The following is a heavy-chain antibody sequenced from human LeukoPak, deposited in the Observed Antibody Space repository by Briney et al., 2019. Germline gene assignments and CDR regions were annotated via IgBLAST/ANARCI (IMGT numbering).Heavy chain of an antibody. D-gene: IGHD5-12*01. CDR1: GYTFTDYY. CDR3: ARVGSNWLRFTYFDY. V-gene: IGHV1-2*02. Sequence: ASVKVSCKTSGYTFTDYYMHWVRQAPGQGLEWMGWIDPNSGGTHYAQNFQGRVTMTRDTSISTAYMELSRLRSDDTAVYYCARVGSNWLRFTYFDYWGQGTLVTVSS. CDR2: IDPNSGGT. J-gene: IGHJ4*02.